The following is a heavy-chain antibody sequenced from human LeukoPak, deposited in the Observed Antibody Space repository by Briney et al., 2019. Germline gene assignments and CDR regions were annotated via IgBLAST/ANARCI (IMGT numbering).Heavy chain of an antibody. CDR3: ARDYDYGDYSPFDY. Sequence: GGSLRLSCAASGFTFSDYYMSWIRQAPGKGLEWVSYISSSGSTIYYADSVKGRFTISRDNAKNSLYLQMNSLRAEDTAVYYCARDYDYGDYSPFDYWGQGTLVTVSS. CDR1: GFTFSDYY. CDR2: ISSSGSTI. J-gene: IGHJ4*02. D-gene: IGHD4-17*01. V-gene: IGHV3-11*04.